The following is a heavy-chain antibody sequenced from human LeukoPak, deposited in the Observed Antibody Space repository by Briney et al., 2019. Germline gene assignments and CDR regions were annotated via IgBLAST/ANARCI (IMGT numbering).Heavy chain of an antibody. CDR3: VREGFCGVDCPAYFDL. Sequence: GGSLRLSCAASGFALSSYDIHWVRQTTGKGLEWVSAIDTAGGTYYPGSVEGRFIISRDNVQNSFHLQMNSLRDADTAVYYCVREGFCGVDCPAYFDLWGRGTLVTVSS. V-gene: IGHV3-13*04. D-gene: IGHD2-21*02. J-gene: IGHJ2*01. CDR1: GFALSSYD. CDR2: IDTAGGT.